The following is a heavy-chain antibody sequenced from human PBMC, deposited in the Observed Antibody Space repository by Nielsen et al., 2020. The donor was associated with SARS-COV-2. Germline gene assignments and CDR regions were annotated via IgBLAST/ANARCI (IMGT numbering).Heavy chain of an antibody. Sequence: GESLKISCAASGFTFSSYGMHWVRQAPGKGLEWVAFIRYDGSNKYYADSVKGRFTISRDNSKNTLYLQMNSLRAEDTAVYYCARAQSGSYFRDAFDIWGQGTMVTVSS. CDR2: IRYDGSNK. V-gene: IGHV3-30*02. D-gene: IGHD1-26*01. CDR3: ARAQSGSYFRDAFDI. J-gene: IGHJ3*02. CDR1: GFTFSSYG.